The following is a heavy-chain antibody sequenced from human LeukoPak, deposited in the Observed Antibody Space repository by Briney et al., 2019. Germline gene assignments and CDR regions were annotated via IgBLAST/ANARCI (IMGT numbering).Heavy chain of an antibody. Sequence: PSETLSLTCTVSGGSITSYYWSWIRQSPGKGLEWIGSIYYSGSTYYNPSLKSRVTISVDTSKNQFSLKLSSVTAADTAVYYCVRDRGEEAVAPWVVWGQGTLVAVSS. CDR3: VRDRGEEAVAPWVV. V-gene: IGHV4-59*12. D-gene: IGHD6-19*01. CDR2: IYYSGST. J-gene: IGHJ4*02. CDR1: GGSITSYY.